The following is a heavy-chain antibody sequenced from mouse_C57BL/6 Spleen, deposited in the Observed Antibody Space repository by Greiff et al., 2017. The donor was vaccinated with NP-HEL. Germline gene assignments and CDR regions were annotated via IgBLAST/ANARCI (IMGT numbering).Heavy chain of an antibody. Sequence: VQLKQSGPELVKPGASVKISCKASGYTFTDYYMNWVKQSHGKSLEWIGDINPNNGGTSYNQKFKGKATLTVDKSSSTAYMELRSLTSEDSAVYYCARGGTLYYFDYWGQGTTLTVSS. J-gene: IGHJ2*01. CDR2: INPNNGGT. CDR3: ARGGTLYYFDY. CDR1: GYTFTDYY. V-gene: IGHV1-26*01.